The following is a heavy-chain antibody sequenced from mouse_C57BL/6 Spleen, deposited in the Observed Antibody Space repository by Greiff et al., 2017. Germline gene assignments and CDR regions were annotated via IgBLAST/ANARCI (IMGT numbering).Heavy chain of an antibody. Sequence: VHVKQSGPELVKPGASVKISCKASGYSFTGYYMNWVKQSPEKSLQWIGEINPRTGGTTYNQKFKDKATLTVDKSSCTAYMQLKSLTSEDSAVYCCASHYDYDEGFAYWGQGTLVTDSA. CDR2: INPRTGGT. D-gene: IGHD2-4*01. CDR3: ASHYDYDEGFAY. CDR1: GYSFTGYY. V-gene: IGHV1-42*01. J-gene: IGHJ3*01.